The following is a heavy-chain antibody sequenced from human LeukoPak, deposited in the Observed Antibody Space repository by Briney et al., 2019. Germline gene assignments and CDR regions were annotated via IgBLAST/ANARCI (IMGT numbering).Heavy chain of an antibody. V-gene: IGHV3-30*02. D-gene: IGHD3-22*01. Sequence: QTGGSLRLSCAASGFTFSGSALHWVRQAPGKGLEWVAFIRYDGSNKYYADSVKGRFTISRDNSKSTLYLQMNSLRLEDTAVYYCAKPSAYSIDYWGQGTLVTVSS. CDR2: IRYDGSNK. CDR3: AKPSAYSIDY. CDR1: GFTFSGSA. J-gene: IGHJ4*02.